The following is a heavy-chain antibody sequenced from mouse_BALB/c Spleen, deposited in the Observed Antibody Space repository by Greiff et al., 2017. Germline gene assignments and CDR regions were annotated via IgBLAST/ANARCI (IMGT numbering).Heavy chain of an antibody. D-gene: IGHD4-1*01. CDR1: GYSFTSYW. CDR2: IYPGNSDT. Sequence: EVQLQQSGTVLARPGASVKMSCKASGYSFTSYWMHWVKQRPGQGLEWIGAIYPGNSDTSYNQKFKGKAKLTAVTSASTAYMELSSLTNEDSAVYYCTRGTGTDYFDYWGQGTTLTVSS. CDR3: TRGTGTDYFDY. J-gene: IGHJ2*01. V-gene: IGHV1-5*01.